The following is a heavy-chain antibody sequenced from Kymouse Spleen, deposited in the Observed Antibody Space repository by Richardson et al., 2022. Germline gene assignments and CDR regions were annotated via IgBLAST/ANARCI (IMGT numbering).Heavy chain of an antibody. CDR3: ARDERYFDWLGIRAFDY. CDR2: ISSSSSTI. J-gene: IGHJ4*02. V-gene: IGHV3-48*02. Sequence: EVQLVESGGGLVQPGGSLRLSCAASGFTFSSYSMNWVRQAPGKGLEWVSYISSSSSTIYYADSVKGRFTISRDNAKNSLYLQMNSLRDEDTAVYYCARDERYFDWLGIRAFDYWGQGTLVTVSS. D-gene: IGHD3-9*01. CDR1: GFTFSSYS.